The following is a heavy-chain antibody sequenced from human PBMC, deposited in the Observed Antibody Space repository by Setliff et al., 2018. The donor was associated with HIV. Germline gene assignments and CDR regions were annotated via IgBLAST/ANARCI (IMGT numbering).Heavy chain of an antibody. CDR1: GYIFTGYY. V-gene: IGHV1-2*02. J-gene: IGHJ4*02. Sequence: GASVKVSCKASGYIFTGYYVHWVRQAPGEGLEWMGWVNPSIVGTNYAQKFQGRVTMTRDTSISTAYMELSGLRSDDTAVYYCARAMAMLAAGRAADYWGQGTLVTVSS. CDR2: VNPSIVGT. CDR3: ARAMAMLAAGRAADY. D-gene: IGHD6-19*01.